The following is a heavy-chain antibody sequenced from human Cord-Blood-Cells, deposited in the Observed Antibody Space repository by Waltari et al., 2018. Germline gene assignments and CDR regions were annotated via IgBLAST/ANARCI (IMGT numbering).Heavy chain of an antibody. D-gene: IGHD6-6*01. CDR1: GYTLTELS. CDR3: ATDPIAARLVRDAFDI. Sequence: QVQLVQSGAEVKKPGASVKVSCKVSGYTLTELSMHWVRQAPGKGLEWMGGFDPEDSETIYAQKFQGRVTMTEDTSTDTAYMELSSLRSEDTAVYYCATDPIAARLVRDAFDIWGQGIMVTVSS. CDR2: FDPEDSET. V-gene: IGHV1-24*01. J-gene: IGHJ3*02.